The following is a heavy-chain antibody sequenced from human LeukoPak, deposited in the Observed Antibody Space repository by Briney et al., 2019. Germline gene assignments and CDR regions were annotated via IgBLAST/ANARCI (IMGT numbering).Heavy chain of an antibody. CDR3: AKDLMGAAGYKDG. Sequence: GGSLPLSCVASGFTFSSHGMSWVRQTPGKGLEWGSIIMSDDAVTKYEDSVKGRFAISRDNSKNTMYLQMSSLRGEDTAIYYCAKDLMGAAGYKDGGGKGTTVTVS. CDR1: GFTFSSHG. D-gene: IGHD1-26*01. J-gene: IGHJ6*03. V-gene: IGHV3-23*01. CDR2: IMSDDAVT.